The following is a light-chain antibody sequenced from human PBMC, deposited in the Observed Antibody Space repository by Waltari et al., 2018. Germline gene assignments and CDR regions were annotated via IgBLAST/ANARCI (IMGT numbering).Light chain of an antibody. CDR3: QQYGDSLSWT. Sequence: EIVLTQSPGTLSLSPGERATLSCRASQSVSSSYLAWYQQKPGQAPRPLIYGASSRATGIPDRLSGSGSGTDFTLTISRLEPEDFAVYYCQQYGDSLSWTFGQGTKVEIK. J-gene: IGKJ1*01. CDR2: GAS. V-gene: IGKV3-20*01. CDR1: QSVSSSY.